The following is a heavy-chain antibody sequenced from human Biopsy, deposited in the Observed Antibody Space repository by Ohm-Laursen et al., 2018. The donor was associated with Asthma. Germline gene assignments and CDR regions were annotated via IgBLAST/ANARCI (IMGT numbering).Heavy chain of an antibody. D-gene: IGHD6-13*01. CDR2: ITFDGSTQ. V-gene: IGHV3-30-3*01. CDR1: GTHFGSYN. CDR3: SRDTLGYYFDI. Sequence: SLRLSCAASGTHFGSYNMHWANQAPGKGLEWVAVITFDGSTQHYGDSVKGRFTISRDNSKNMLFLQMNSLRAEDTAVYYCSRDTLGYYFDIWGQGTQVTVSS. J-gene: IGHJ4*02.